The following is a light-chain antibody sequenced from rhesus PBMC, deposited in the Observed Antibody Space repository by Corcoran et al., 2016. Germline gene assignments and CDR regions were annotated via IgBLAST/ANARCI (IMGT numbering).Light chain of an antibody. J-gene: IGKJ1*01. Sequence: DIQMTQSPSSLSVSVGDTVSITCRASQRISSYLSWFQQKPGKAPNLLIDDASALESGVPSRVSGNGSGTDFTLTISSLQPEDFATYYCLHHSTYPWTFGPGTKVEIK. CDR2: DAS. V-gene: IGKV1-28*03. CDR1: QRISSY. CDR3: LHHSTYPWT.